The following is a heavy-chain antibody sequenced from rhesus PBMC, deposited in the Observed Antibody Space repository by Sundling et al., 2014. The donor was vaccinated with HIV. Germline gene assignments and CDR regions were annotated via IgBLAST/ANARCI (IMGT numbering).Heavy chain of an antibody. J-gene: IGHJ6*01. CDR2: IYGNSATA. CDR3: ARAPGRYYGLDS. V-gene: IGHV4-143*01. CDR1: GGSISSDNW. Sequence: QLQLQESGPGLVKPSETLAVTCAVSGGSISSDNWWTWIRQPPGKGLEWIGSIYGNSATAYYNPSLNNRVTISKDTSKNQFSLRLSSVTAADTAVYYCARAPGRYYGLDSWGQGVVVTVSS.